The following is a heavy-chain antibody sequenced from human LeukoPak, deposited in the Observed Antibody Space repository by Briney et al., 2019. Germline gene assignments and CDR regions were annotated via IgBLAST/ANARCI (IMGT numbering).Heavy chain of an antibody. J-gene: IGHJ4*02. D-gene: IGHD3-22*01. CDR3: ATLSPAHYYDSSGY. V-gene: IGHV3-21*01. CDR2: ISSSSSYI. CDR1: GFTFSSYS. Sequence: PGGSLRLSCAASGFTFSSYSMNWVRQAPGKGLEWVSSISSSSSYIYYADSVKGRFTISRDNAKNSLYLQMNSLRAEDTAVYYCATLSPAHYYDSSGYWGQGTLVTVSS.